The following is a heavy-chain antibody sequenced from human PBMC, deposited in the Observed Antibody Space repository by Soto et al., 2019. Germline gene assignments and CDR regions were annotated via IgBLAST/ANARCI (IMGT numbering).Heavy chain of an antibody. J-gene: IGHJ4*02. CDR3: ARGTGIAVAGTHLFDY. D-gene: IGHD6-19*01. CDR1: GASITNDDKY. Sequence: SETLSLTCTVSGASITNDDKYWGWIRQSPGKGLDWIGTIHYSGSAYYNPSLKSRVTISVDTSKNQFSLKLKSVTAEDTAVYYCARGTGIAVAGTHLFDYWGQGTLVTVSS. V-gene: IGHV4-39*02. CDR2: IHYSGSA.